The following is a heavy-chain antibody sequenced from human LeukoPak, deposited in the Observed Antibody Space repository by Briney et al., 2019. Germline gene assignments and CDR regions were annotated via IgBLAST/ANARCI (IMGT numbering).Heavy chain of an antibody. CDR1: GFTFSSNG. CDR2: IQYDGSKK. D-gene: IGHD3-10*01. J-gene: IGHJ4*02. Sequence: GSLRLSCVASGFTFSSNGVHWVRQAPGKGLEWVTFIQYDGSKKYYADSVKGRFTISRDNSKNTLYLEMNSLRAEDTAVYYCAKDIGSYYDYWGQGILVTVSS. V-gene: IGHV3-30*02. CDR3: AKDIGSYYDY.